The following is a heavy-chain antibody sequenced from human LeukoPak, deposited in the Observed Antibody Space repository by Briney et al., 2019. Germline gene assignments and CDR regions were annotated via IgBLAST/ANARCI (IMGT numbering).Heavy chain of an antibody. CDR2: IRYDGGNK. CDR3: ASQRRGYYDILTGYLYFDY. V-gene: IGHV3-30*02. J-gene: IGHJ4*02. D-gene: IGHD3-9*01. Sequence: GGSLRLSCAASGFTFSSYGMHWVRQAPGKGLEWVAFIRYDGGNKYYADSVKGRSTISRDNSKNTLYLQMNSLRAEDTAVYYCASQRRGYYDILTGYLYFDYCGQGTLVTVSS. CDR1: GFTFSSYG.